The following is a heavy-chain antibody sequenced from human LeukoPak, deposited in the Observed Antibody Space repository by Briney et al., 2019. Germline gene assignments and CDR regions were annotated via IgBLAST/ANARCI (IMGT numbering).Heavy chain of an antibody. CDR1: GFTFSSYS. Sequence: PGGSLRLSCAAPGFTFSSYSMNWVRQAPGKGLEWVSSISSSSSYIYYADSVKGRFTISRDNAKNSLYLQMNRLRAEDTAVYYCARDKYYDSSGYYSPFDYWGQGTLVTVSS. V-gene: IGHV3-21*01. D-gene: IGHD3-22*01. CDR3: ARDKYYDSSGYYSPFDY. J-gene: IGHJ4*02. CDR2: ISSSSSYI.